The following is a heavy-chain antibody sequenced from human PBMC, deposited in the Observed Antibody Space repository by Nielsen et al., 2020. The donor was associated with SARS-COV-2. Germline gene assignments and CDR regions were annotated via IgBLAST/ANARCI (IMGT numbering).Heavy chain of an antibody. J-gene: IGHJ6*02. Sequence: GESLKISCAASGFTFSSYAMHWVRQAPGKGLEWVAVISYDGSNKYYADSVKGRFTISRDNSKNTLYLQMNSLRAEDTAVYYCARDPYYDSSGYNYYYGMDVWGQGTTVTVSS. D-gene: IGHD3-22*01. CDR2: ISYDGSNK. V-gene: IGHV3-30*04. CDR3: ARDPYYDSSGYNYYYGMDV. CDR1: GFTFSSYA.